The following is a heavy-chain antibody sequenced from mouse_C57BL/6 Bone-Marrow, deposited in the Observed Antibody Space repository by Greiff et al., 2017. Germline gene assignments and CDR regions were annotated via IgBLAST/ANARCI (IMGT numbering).Heavy chain of an antibody. CDR3: TSYYGSSPYWYFDV. CDR1: GFNIKDYY. CDR2: IDPEDGDT. J-gene: IGHJ1*03. D-gene: IGHD1-1*01. Sequence: VQLKQSGAELVRPGASVKLSCTASGFNIKDYYMHWVKQRPEQGLEWIGRIDPEDGDTEYAPKFQGKATMTADTSSNTAHLQLSSLTSEDTAVYYCTSYYGSSPYWYFDVWGTGTTVTVSS. V-gene: IGHV14-1*01.